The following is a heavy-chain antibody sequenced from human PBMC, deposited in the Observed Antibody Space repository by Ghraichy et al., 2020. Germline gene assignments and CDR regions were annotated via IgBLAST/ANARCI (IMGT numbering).Heavy chain of an antibody. D-gene: IGHD2-21*02. Sequence: GGSLRLSCAASGFTFSSYGMHWVRQAPGKGLEWVAFIRYDGSNKYYADSVKGRFTISRDNSKNTLYLQMNSLRAEDTAVYYCAKGGHIVVVTAIPRSFDYWGQGTLVTVSS. CDR3: AKGGHIVVVTAIPRSFDY. J-gene: IGHJ4*02. V-gene: IGHV3-30*02. CDR2: IRYDGSNK. CDR1: GFTFSSYG.